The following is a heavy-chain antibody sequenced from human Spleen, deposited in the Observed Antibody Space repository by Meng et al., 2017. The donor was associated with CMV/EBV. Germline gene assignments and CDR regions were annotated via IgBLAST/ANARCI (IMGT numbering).Heavy chain of an antibody. CDR2: VSRSGDST. V-gene: IGHV3-23*01. CDR3: AKVANDEGSDIYYYYGMDV. D-gene: IGHD3-9*01. J-gene: IGHJ6*02. Sequence: GESLKISCAASGFTFRNYGMSWVRQAPGKGLEWVSVVSRSGDSTLDADSVKGRFTISRDNSKNTLYLQMNSLRAEDTAVYFCAKVANDEGSDIYYYYGMDVWGQGTTVTVSS. CDR1: GFTFRNYG.